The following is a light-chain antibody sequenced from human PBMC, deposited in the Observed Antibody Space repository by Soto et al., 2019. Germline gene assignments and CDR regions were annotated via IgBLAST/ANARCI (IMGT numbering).Light chain of an antibody. CDR3: SSYTSTSTPWV. J-gene: IGLJ3*02. CDR1: SSDVGAYKF. Sequence: QSVLTQPASVSGSPGQSITIFCSGTSSDVGAYKFVSWYRHHPGKAPQVMIYEVSNRPSGVSNRFSGSKSGNTASLTLSGLQPEDEGDYYCSSYTSTSTPWVFGGGTKLTVL. CDR2: EVS. V-gene: IGLV2-14*01.